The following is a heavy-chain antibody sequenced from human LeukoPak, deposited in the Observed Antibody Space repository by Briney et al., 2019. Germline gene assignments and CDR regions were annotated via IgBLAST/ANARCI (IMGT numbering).Heavy chain of an antibody. J-gene: IGHJ4*02. CDR3: ATGGAVTVGFDY. Sequence: GGSLRLSCAGSGFIFSNAWMNWVRQAPGKGLEWVGRIKSKPNGETIDYAAPVKGRFTISRDDSKNTVYLQMNNLETEDTAMFYCATGGAVTVGFDYWGQGTLVTVSS. CDR1: GFIFSNAW. CDR2: IKSKPNGETI. D-gene: IGHD1-26*01. V-gene: IGHV3-15*07.